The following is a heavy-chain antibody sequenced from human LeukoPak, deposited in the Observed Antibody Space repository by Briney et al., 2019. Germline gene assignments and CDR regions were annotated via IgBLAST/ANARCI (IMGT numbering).Heavy chain of an antibody. CDR1: GFIFDDYG. CDR2: ISWNSGTI. Sequence: PGGSLRLSCAASGFIFDDYGMHWVRQAPGKRLEWVSGISWNSGTIGYADSVKGRFTISRDNAKSSLYLQMNSLRVEDTALYYCARDLGSRPGAMGYCYYHMDVWGQGTTVTVSS. J-gene: IGHJ6*02. D-gene: IGHD2-2*01. V-gene: IGHV3-9*01. CDR3: ARDLGSRPGAMGYCYYHMDV.